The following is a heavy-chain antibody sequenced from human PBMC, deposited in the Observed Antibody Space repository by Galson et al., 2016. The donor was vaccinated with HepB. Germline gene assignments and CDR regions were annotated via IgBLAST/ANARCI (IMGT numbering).Heavy chain of an antibody. CDR1: GFSLDTRGMC. CDR3: ARMSYYDSSSYYAVIDD. CDR2: IDWDDDK. Sequence: PALVKPTQTLTLSCRLSGFSLDTRGMCVSWIRQPPGKALEWLTLIDWDDDKYYSTSPKTRLTISKDTSKNQVVLTMTNVDPVDTATYYFARMSYYDSSSYYAVIDDWGQGTLVTVSS. V-gene: IGHV2-70*01. D-gene: IGHD3-22*01. J-gene: IGHJ4*02.